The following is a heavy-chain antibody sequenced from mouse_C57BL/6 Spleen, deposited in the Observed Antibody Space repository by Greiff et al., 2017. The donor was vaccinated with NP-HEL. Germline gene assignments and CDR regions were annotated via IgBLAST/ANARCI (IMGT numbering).Heavy chain of an antibody. Sequence: QVQLQQSGAELVRPGASVTLSCKASGYTFTDYEMHWVKQTPVHGLEWIGAIDPETGGTAYNQKFKGKAILTADKSSSTAYMELRSLTSEDSAVYYCTRSGGYGYAMDYWGQGTSVTVSS. V-gene: IGHV1-15*01. CDR3: TRSGGYGYAMDY. D-gene: IGHD3-1*01. J-gene: IGHJ4*01. CDR2: IDPETGGT. CDR1: GYTFTDYE.